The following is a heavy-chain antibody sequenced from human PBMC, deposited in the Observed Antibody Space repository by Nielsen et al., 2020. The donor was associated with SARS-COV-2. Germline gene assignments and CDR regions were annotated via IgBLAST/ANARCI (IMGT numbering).Heavy chain of an antibody. CDR2: ISAYNGNT. J-gene: IGHJ6*02. V-gene: IGHV1-18*01. CDR3: ARDNCGLLWFGEFSGMDV. D-gene: IGHD3-10*01. Sequence: WVRQAPGQGLEWMGWISAYNGNTNYAQKLQGRVTMTTDTSTSTAYMELRSLRSDDTAVYYCARDNCGLLWFGEFSGMDVWGQGTTVTVSS.